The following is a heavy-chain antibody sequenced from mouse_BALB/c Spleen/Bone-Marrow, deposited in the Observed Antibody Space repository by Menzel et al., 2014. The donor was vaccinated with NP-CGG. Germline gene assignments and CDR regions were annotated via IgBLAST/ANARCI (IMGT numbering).Heavy chain of an antibody. V-gene: IGHV14-3*02. CDR2: IDPADGNT. J-gene: IGHJ1*01. Sequence: EVQLVESGAELVKPGASVKLSCTASGFNIKDTYTHWVKQRPEQGLEWIGRIDPADGNTKYDPKFQGKATITADTSSNTAYLQLSSLTSEDTAVYYCASYRYAWYFDVWGAGTTVTVSS. CDR1: GFNIKDTY. CDR3: ASYRYAWYFDV. D-gene: IGHD2-14*01.